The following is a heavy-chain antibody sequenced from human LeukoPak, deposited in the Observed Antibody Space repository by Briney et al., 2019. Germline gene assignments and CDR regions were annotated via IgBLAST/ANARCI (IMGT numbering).Heavy chain of an antibody. D-gene: IGHD3-22*01. CDR3: ARAPSEIGGYYPEYFRH. V-gene: IGHV3-74*01. Sequence: GGSLRLSCAASGFTFSSYWMHWVRQAPGKGLVWVSRIKGDGGTNYADSVKGRFTISRDNAKNTLSLQMNSLRAEDTGVYYCARAPSEIGGYYPEYFRHWGQGTLVTVSS. CDR1: GFTFSSYW. J-gene: IGHJ1*01. CDR2: IKGDGGT.